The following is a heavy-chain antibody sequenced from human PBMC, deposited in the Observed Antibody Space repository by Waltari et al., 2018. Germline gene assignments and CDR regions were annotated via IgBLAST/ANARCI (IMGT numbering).Heavy chain of an antibody. Sequence: QVQLRESGPGLVKPSETLSLTCTVSGGSISSHYWGWIRQPPGKGLEWIGYIYYSGRTNYNPSLKSRVTISLDTSKNQFSLRLSSVTAVDTAVYYCAKGIYYWGQGTLVTVSS. CDR3: AKGIYY. CDR1: GGSISSHY. CDR2: IYYSGRT. J-gene: IGHJ4*02. V-gene: IGHV4-59*11. D-gene: IGHD3-10*01.